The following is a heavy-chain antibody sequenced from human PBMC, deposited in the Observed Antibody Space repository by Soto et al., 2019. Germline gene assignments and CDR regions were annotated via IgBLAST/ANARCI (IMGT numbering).Heavy chain of an antibody. CDR1: GGTFSSYA. CDR2: IIPIFGTA. J-gene: IGHJ4*02. V-gene: IGHV1-69*12. Sequence: QVQLVQSGAEVKKPGSSVKVSCKASGGTFSSYAISWVRQAPGQGLEWMGGIIPIFGTANYAQKFQGRVTITADESTSTAYRELSSLRSEDTAVYYWARGRTLRMLYYFDYWGQGTLVTVSS. D-gene: IGHD3-10*01. CDR3: ARGRTLRMLYYFDY.